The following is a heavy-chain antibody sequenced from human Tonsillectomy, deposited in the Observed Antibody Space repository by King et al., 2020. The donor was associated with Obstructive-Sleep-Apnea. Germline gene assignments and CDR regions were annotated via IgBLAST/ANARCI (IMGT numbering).Heavy chain of an antibody. CDR3: ARLWFXXLFPFDY. V-gene: IGHV3-74*01. J-gene: IGHJ4*02. CDR2: INSDGSST. CDR1: GFTFSSYW. Sequence: VQLVESGGGLVQPGGSLRLSCAASGFTFSSYWMHWVRQAPGKGLVWVSRINSDGSSTSYADSVKGRFTISRDNAKNTLYLQMNSLRAEDTAVYYWARLWFXXLFPFDYWGQGTLVTVSS. D-gene: IGHD3-10*01.